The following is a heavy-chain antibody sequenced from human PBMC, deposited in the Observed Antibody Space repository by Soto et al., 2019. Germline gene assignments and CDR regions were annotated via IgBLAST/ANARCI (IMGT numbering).Heavy chain of an antibody. D-gene: IGHD2-2*01. Sequence: PSETLSLTCAVSGGSISSGGYSWSWIRQPPGKGLEWIGYMYHSGSTYYNPSLKSRVTISIDRSKNQFSLKLSSVTAADTAVYCCARVPDYWGQGIQVTVS. V-gene: IGHV4-30-2*01. CDR2: MYHSGST. CDR1: GGSISSGGYS. CDR3: ARVPDY. J-gene: IGHJ4*02.